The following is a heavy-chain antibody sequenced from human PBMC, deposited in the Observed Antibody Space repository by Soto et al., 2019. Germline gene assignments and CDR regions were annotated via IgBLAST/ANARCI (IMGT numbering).Heavy chain of an antibody. J-gene: IGHJ4*02. D-gene: IGHD5-18*01. CDR2: INHSGST. Sequence: PSETLSLTCAVYGGSFSGYYWTWIRQPPGTGLEWIGEINHSGSTNYNPSLKRRVTISVDTPKNQVSLKVNSVPAADTAVYYCARDHPHSYGVYYFDYWGQGTLVTVSS. CDR3: ARDHPHSYGVYYFDY. V-gene: IGHV4-34*01. CDR1: GGSFSGYY.